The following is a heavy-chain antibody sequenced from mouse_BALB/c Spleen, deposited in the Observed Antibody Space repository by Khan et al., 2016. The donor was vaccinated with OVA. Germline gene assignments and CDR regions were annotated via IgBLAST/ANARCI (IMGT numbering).Heavy chain of an antibody. J-gene: IGHJ4*01. Sequence: QIQLVQSGPELKKPGETVKISCKASGYTFTNYGMNWVKQAPGKGLKWMGWIYTYTGEPTYADDFKGRFAFSLESSASTAYLQINNLTIEDTARDLCARGSSRAMDYWGQGTSVTVSS. CDR2: IYTYTGEP. CDR1: GYTFTNYG. V-gene: IGHV9-3-1*01. CDR3: ARGSSRAMDY. D-gene: IGHD1-1*01.